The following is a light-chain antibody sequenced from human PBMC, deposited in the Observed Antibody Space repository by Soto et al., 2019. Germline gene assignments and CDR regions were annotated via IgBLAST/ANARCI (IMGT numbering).Light chain of an antibody. V-gene: IGKV3-20*01. CDR1: QRVSSSY. J-gene: IGKJ1*01. CDR2: GAS. CDR3: QQYGSSRRT. Sequence: EIVLTQSPGTLSLSPGERATLSCRASQRVSSSYLAWYQQKPGQAPRLLIYGASSRATGIPDRFSGSGSGTDFTLTISRLEPEDFAGYYCQQYGSSRRTFGQGTKVEIK.